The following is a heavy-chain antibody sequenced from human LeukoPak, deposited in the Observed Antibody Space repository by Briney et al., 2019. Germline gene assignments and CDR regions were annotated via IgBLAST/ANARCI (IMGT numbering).Heavy chain of an antibody. CDR3: ATRKPHTVVVITEFDY. CDR2: ISGSGGST. J-gene: IGHJ4*02. D-gene: IGHD2-21*01. Sequence: GGSLRLSCAASGFTFSSYAMSWVRQAPGKGLEWVSAISGSGGSTYYADSVKGRLTISRDNSKNTLYLQMNSLRAEDTAVYYCATRKPHTVVVITEFDYWGQGTLVTVSS. V-gene: IGHV3-23*01. CDR1: GFTFSSYA.